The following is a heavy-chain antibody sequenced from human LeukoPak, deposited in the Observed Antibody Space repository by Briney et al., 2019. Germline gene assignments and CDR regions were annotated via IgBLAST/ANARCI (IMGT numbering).Heavy chain of an antibody. V-gene: IGHV3-30*18. CDR3: AKRGPYTEDYYYHGMDV. D-gene: IGHD4-11*01. J-gene: IGHJ6*02. CDR1: GFTFSSYG. Sequence: GGSLRLSCAASGFTFSSYGMHWVRQAPGKGLEWVAIISYDGSNEYYADSVKGRFTISRDNSKNTLYLQMNSLRAEDTAVYYCAKRGPYTEDYYYHGMDVWGQGTTVTVSS. CDR2: ISYDGSNE.